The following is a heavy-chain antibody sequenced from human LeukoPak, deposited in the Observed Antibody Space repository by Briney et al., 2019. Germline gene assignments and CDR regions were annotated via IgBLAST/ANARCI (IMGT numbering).Heavy chain of an antibody. CDR1: RFTFSSYV. V-gene: IGHV3-30*04. J-gene: IGHJ6*03. D-gene: IGHD1-14*01. CDR3: AGDFNPSNYYYYMDV. CDR2: ISYDGNNE. Sequence: GGSLRLSCAASRFTFSSYVMHWVRQAPGKGLEWMSAISYDGNNEYYADSVKGRFTISRDNSKNTLYLQLNSLRAEDSAVYYCAGDFNPSNYYYYMDVWGKGTTVTVSS.